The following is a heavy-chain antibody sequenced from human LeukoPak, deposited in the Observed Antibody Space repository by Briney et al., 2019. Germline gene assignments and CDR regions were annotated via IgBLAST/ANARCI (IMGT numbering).Heavy chain of an antibody. CDR3: ARAETWTTPSDY. CDR2: ISYDGSNK. J-gene: IGHJ4*02. D-gene: IGHD1-14*01. Sequence: PGRCVRLSCAASGFTFSSYVMQWVRQAPGKGLEWVAVISYDGSNKYYADSVKGRFTISRDNSKNTLYLQMNSLRAEDTAVYYCARAETWTTPSDYWGQGTLVTVSS. V-gene: IGHV3-30*04. CDR1: GFTFSSYV.